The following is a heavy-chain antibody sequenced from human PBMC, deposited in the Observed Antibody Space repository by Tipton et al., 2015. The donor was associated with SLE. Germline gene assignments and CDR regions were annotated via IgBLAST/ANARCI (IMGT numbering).Heavy chain of an antibody. D-gene: IGHD3-16*01. CDR3: ARWGSSGLVV. Sequence: TLSLTCAVYGGSFSGYYWSWIRQPPGKGLEWIGEINLSGSTNYNPSLKSRVTISVDTSKNQFSRKLSSVTAADTSVYYCARWGSSGLVVGGQWTPITVS. J-gene: IGHJ6*02. V-gene: IGHV4-34*01. CDR1: GGSFSGYY. CDR2: INLSGST.